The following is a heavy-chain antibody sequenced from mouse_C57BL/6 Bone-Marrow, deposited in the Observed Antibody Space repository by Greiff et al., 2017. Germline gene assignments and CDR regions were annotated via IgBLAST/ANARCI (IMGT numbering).Heavy chain of an antibody. J-gene: IGHJ4*01. CDR2: IRLKSDNYAT. CDR1: GFTFSNYW. D-gene: IGHD4-1*01. Sequence: EVKLQESGGGLVQPGGSMKLSCVASGFTFSNYWMNWVRQSPEKGLEWVAQIRLKSDNYATHYAESVKGRFTISRDDSKSSVYLQMNNLRAEDTGIYYCTGELGRAYYYAMDYWGQGTSVTVSS. CDR3: TGELGRAYYYAMDY. V-gene: IGHV6-3*01.